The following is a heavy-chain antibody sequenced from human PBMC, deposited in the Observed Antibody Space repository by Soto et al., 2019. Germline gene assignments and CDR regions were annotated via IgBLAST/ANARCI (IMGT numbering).Heavy chain of an antibody. V-gene: IGHV3-30-3*01. J-gene: IGHJ4*02. D-gene: IGHD6-19*01. CDR1: GFSFSSCA. CDR2: VSHDGSNK. CDR3: ARVSIAVAGIAYYFDY. Sequence: QVQLVESGGGVVQPGRSLRLSCAASGFSFSSCAMHWVRQAPGKGLEWVAVVSHDGSNKYYADSVKGRVTISRDNSINTVYLQMNSLIAGDTAVYYCARVSIAVAGIAYYFDYWGQGTLVTVSS.